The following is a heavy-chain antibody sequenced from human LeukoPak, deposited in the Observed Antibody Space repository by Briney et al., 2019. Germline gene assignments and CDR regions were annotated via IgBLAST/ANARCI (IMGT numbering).Heavy chain of an antibody. CDR3: ARVGTSSWYV. Sequence: GGSLRLSCAAFGFTFSSYRMTWVRQAPGKGLEWVANIDEDGGEIYYVDSVKGRFTISRDNAKKSLFLQMNSLRVEDTSVYYCARVGTSSWYVWGQGTLVTASS. J-gene: IGHJ4*02. CDR1: GFTFSSYR. CDR2: IDEDGGEI. V-gene: IGHV3-7*01. D-gene: IGHD6-13*01.